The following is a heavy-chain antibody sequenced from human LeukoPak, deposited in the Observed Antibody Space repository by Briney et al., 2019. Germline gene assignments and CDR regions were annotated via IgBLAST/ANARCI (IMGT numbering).Heavy chain of an antibody. D-gene: IGHD1-26*01. CDR1: GGSLNSYY. Sequence: PSETLSLTCTVSGGSLNSYYWSWIRKPPGKGLEWIGYIHSSGSTNYNPSLKSRVTISVDTSKNQVPLKLRSLTAADTAVYYCARDGRGYLRFDYWGQGTLVTVSS. CDR2: IHSSGST. V-gene: IGHV4-59*01. CDR3: ARDGRGYLRFDY. J-gene: IGHJ4*02.